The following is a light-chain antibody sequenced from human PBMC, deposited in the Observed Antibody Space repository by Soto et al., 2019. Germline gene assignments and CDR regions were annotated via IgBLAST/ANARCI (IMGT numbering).Light chain of an antibody. CDR2: DAY. CDR1: QSFRGL. Sequence: EVVLTQSPVTLSLSPGERATLSCRASQSFRGLLAWYQQKPGQAPRLLIYDAYNRATGIPPRFSGSGSGTDFTLTISSLEPEDSAVYYCQQRSNWPAPFGGGTKVEIK. CDR3: QQRSNWPAP. V-gene: IGKV3-11*01. J-gene: IGKJ4*01.